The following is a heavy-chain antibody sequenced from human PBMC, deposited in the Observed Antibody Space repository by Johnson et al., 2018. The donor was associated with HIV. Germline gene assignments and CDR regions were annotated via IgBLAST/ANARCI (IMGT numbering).Heavy chain of an antibody. V-gene: IGHV3-30*03. CDR2: ISYDGSNK. D-gene: IGHD1-1*01. CDR3: ARGGNEIDAFDI. CDR1: GFTFSSYG. Sequence: QVQLVESGGGLVQPGGSLRLSCAASGFTFSSYGMHWVRQAPGKGLEWVAVISYDGSNKYYADSVKGRFTISRDNSKNTLYLQMNSLRAEDTAVYYCARGGNEIDAFDIWGQGTMVTVSS. J-gene: IGHJ3*02.